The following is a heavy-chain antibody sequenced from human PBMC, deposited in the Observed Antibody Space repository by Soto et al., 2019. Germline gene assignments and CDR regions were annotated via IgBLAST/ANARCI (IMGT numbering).Heavy chain of an antibody. V-gene: IGHV4-39*01. J-gene: IGHJ6*03. CDR1: GGSISSSSYY. CDR2: IYYSGST. Sequence: SETLSLTCTVSGGSISSSSYYWGWIRQPPGKGLEWIGSIYYSGSTYYNPSLKSRVTISVDTSNNQFSLKLSSVTAADTAVYYCARRYRSYYYMDVWGKGTTVTVSS. CDR3: ARRYRSYYYMDV. D-gene: IGHD5-12*01.